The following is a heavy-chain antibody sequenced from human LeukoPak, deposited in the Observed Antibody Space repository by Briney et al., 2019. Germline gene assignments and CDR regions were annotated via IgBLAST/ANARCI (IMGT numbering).Heavy chain of an antibody. D-gene: IGHD3-10*01. Sequence: GGSLRLSCAASGFTFSSYWMSWVRQAPGKGLEWVANIKQDGSEKYYVDSVKGRFTISRDNSKNTLCLQMNSLRAEDTAVYYCAKVTYGSGTYGAFDYWGQGTLVTVSS. V-gene: IGHV3-7*03. CDR2: IKQDGSEK. J-gene: IGHJ4*02. CDR3: AKVTYGSGTYGAFDY. CDR1: GFTFSSYW.